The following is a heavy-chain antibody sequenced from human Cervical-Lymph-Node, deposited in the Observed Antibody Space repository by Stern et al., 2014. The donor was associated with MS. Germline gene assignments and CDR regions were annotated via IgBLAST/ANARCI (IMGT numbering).Heavy chain of an antibody. Sequence: VQLVESGPGLVKPSETLSLTCTVSGGSISSYYWSWIRQPPGKGLEWIAYIYYSGPTDYNPSLQGRVTLSVDTSKNQISLRLSSVTAADTAVYYCARGYSSSWYGGRFFNYWGQGTLVTVSS. CDR2: IYYSGPT. CDR3: ARGYSSSWYGGRFFNY. D-gene: IGHD6-13*01. J-gene: IGHJ4*02. CDR1: GGSISSYY. V-gene: IGHV4-59*01.